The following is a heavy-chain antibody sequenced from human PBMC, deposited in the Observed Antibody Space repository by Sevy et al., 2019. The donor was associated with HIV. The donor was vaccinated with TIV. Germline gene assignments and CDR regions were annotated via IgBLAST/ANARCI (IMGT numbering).Heavy chain of an antibody. CDR2: ISGSGSYT. CDR3: VKGTGYYYYYGMDV. CDR1: QFTFSNSA. Sequence: GESLKISCAASQFTFSNSAMHWVRRAPGEGLEWLSAISGSGSYTYYADSVKGRFTISTDNSKTTLYLQMNSLRADDTAVYYCVKGTGYYYYYGMDVWGQGTTVTVSS. D-gene: IGHD3-9*01. V-gene: IGHV3-23*01. J-gene: IGHJ6*02.